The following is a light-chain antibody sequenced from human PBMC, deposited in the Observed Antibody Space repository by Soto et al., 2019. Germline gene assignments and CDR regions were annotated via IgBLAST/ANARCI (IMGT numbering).Light chain of an antibody. CDR3: HQYGSSSWT. CDR1: QSVSSSY. CDR2: GAS. J-gene: IGKJ1*01. Sequence: EIVLTQSPGPLSLSPGERATLSCRASQSVSSSYLAWYQQKPGQAPRLLIYGASSRATGIPDRFSGSGSGTDFTLTISRLEPEDFAVYYCHQYGSSSWTFGQGTKVDIK. V-gene: IGKV3-20*01.